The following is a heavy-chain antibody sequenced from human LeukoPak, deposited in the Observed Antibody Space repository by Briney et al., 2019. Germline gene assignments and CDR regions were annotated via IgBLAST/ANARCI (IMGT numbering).Heavy chain of an antibody. CDR1: GFTFSSYS. CDR3: ARAIEGNYYDSSGYPRGY. D-gene: IGHD3-22*01. J-gene: IGHJ4*02. Sequence: GGSLRLSCAASGFTFSSYSMNWVRQAPGKGLEWVSSISSSSSYIYYADSVKGRSTISRDNAKNSLYLQMNSLRAEDTAVYYCARAIEGNYYDSSGYPRGYWGQGTLVTVSS. V-gene: IGHV3-21*01. CDR2: ISSSSSYI.